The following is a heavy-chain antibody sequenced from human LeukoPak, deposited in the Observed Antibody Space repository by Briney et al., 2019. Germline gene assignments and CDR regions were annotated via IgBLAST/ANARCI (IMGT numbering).Heavy chain of an antibody. Sequence: ASVKVSRKASGYTFTSYYMHWVRQAPGQGLEWMGIINPSGGSTSYAQKFQGRVTMTRDTSTSTVYMELSSLRSEDTAVYYCARDVASLGMDVWGQGTTVTVSS. J-gene: IGHJ6*02. V-gene: IGHV1-46*01. CDR1: GYTFTSYY. D-gene: IGHD3-16*02. CDR2: INPSGGST. CDR3: ARDVASLGMDV.